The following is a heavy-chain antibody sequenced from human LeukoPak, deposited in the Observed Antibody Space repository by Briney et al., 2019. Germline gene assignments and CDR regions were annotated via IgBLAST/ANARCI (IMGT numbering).Heavy chain of an antibody. D-gene: IGHD2-2*01. J-gene: IGHJ4*02. CDR2: IYAGGNT. CDR3: ARGLLGHCSSISCYPGAFDN. Sequence: GGSLRLSCAASGIAVRTNYISWVRQAPGKGLEWVSVIYAGGNTYYADSVKGRFTISRDNSKNTVYLQMNSLRSEDTAVYYCARGLLGHCSSISCYPGAFDNWGQGTLVTVSS. CDR1: GIAVRTNY. V-gene: IGHV3-66*02.